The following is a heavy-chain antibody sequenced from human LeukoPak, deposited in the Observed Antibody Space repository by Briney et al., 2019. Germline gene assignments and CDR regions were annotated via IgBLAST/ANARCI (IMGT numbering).Heavy chain of an antibody. CDR3: ARDGSDFD. CDR2: INHSGST. D-gene: IGHD2-15*01. V-gene: IGHV4-34*01. CDR1: GGSFSGYY. J-gene: IGHJ4*02. Sequence: SETLSLTCAVYGGSFSGYYWSWIRQPPGKGLEWIGEINHSGSTNYNPSLKSRVTISVDTSKNQFSLKLSSVTAADTAVYYCARDGSDFDWGQGTLVTVSS.